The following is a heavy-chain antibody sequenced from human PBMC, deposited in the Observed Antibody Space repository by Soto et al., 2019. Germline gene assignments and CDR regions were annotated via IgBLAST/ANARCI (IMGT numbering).Heavy chain of an antibody. Sequence: AGSLRLSCAASGFTFDEYCICWIRQAPGQGLELVSFIGGGCDVFSADSVKGRFTVAWDNTNDSVFLQMNSLRAEDTAVYYCARDRGFHLPRSGIVIVTDYGMDIWGQGTTVTVSS. CDR2: IGGGCDV. J-gene: IGHJ6*02. CDR1: GFTFDEYC. V-gene: IGHV3-11*01. D-gene: IGHD2-21*01. CDR3: ARDRGFHLPRSGIVIVTDYGMDI.